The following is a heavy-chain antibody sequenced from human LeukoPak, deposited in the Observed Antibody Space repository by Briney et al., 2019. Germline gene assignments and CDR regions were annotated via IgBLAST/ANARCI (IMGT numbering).Heavy chain of an antibody. CDR2: ISWNSGSI. D-gene: IGHD2-8*02. J-gene: IGHJ3*02. CDR3: ARVVVYAIGAFDI. Sequence: GRSLRLSCAASGFTFDDYAMHWVRQAPGKGLEWVSGISWNSGSIGYADSVKGRFTVSRDNAKNSLYLQMNSLRAEDTALYYCARVVVYAIGAFDIWGQGTMVTVSS. V-gene: IGHV3-9*01. CDR1: GFTFDDYA.